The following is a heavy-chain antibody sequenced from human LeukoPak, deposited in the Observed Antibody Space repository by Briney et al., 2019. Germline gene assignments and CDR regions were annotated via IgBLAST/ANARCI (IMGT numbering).Heavy chain of an antibody. CDR2: MNPNSGNT. D-gene: IGHD3-22*01. J-gene: IGHJ3*02. Sequence: ASVKVSWKASGCTFTSYDINWVRQATGQGVEWMGWMNPNSGNTGYAQKFQGRVTMTRNTSISTAYMELSSLRSEDTAVYYCARVASYYYDSSGYNAFDIWGQGTMVTVSS. V-gene: IGHV1-8*01. CDR1: GCTFTSYD. CDR3: ARVASYYYDSSGYNAFDI.